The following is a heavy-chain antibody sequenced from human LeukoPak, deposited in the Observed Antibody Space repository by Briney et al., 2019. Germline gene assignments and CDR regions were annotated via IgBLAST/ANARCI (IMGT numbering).Heavy chain of an antibody. CDR1: GGSISNYY. V-gene: IGHV4-4*07. CDR2: VYASGST. D-gene: IGHD1-26*01. CDR3: ARDQSGIGSHNNDDFDI. Sequence: SETLSLTCTVSGGSISNYYWNWIRQPAGKGLEWVGRVYASGSTRYNPSFNSRATMSAETSKNQVSLKMTSVTAADTAVYFCARDQSGIGSHNNDDFDIWGQGTMVTVSS. J-gene: IGHJ3*02.